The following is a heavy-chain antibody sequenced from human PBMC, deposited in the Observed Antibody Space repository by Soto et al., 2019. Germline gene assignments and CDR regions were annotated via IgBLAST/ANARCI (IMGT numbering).Heavy chain of an antibody. CDR3: MKAHESGDFLGMSV. J-gene: IGHJ6*02. Sequence: SETLSLTCTVSGGSVSTGMKYWGWVRQPPGKALEFIGYMYKTGETLLNSSLKSRVTLSMETSKNQFSLTLSSVTAAETAVYFCMKAHESGDFLGMSVWGPGTTVTVSS. CDR2: MYKTGET. V-gene: IGHV4-61*01. CDR1: GGSVSTGMKY. D-gene: IGHD3-10*01.